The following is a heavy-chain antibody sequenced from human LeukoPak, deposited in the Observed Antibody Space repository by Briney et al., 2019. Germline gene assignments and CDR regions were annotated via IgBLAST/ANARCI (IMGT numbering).Heavy chain of an antibody. CDR2: IYYSGST. Sequence: SETLSLTCTVSGGSISSSSYYWGWIRQPPGKGLEWIGSIYYSGSTYYNPSLKSRVTISVDTSKNQFSLKLSSVTPADTAVYYCARLGHCGSTSCYGLDYWGQGTLVTVSS. D-gene: IGHD2-2*01. J-gene: IGHJ4*02. V-gene: IGHV4-39*07. CDR3: ARLGHCGSTSCYGLDY. CDR1: GGSISSSSYY.